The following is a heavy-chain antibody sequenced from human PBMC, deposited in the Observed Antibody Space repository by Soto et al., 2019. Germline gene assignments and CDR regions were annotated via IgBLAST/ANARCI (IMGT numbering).Heavy chain of an antibody. CDR3: AGILLWFGELSWFDP. Sequence: ASVKVSCKASGYTFTSYGISWVRQAPGQGLEWMGWISAYNGNTNYAQKLQGRVTMTTDTSTSTAYMELRSLRSDDTAVYYCAGILLWFGELSWFDPWGQGTLVTVSS. V-gene: IGHV1-18*01. CDR1: GYTFTSYG. CDR2: ISAYNGNT. D-gene: IGHD3-10*01. J-gene: IGHJ5*02.